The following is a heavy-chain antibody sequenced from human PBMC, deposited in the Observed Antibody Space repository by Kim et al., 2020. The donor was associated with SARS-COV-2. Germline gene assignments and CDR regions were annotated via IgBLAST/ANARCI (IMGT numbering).Heavy chain of an antibody. V-gene: IGHV3-30*18. CDR1: GFTFSSYG. D-gene: IGHD2-15*01. CDR2: ISYDGSNK. J-gene: IGHJ2*01. Sequence: GGSLRLSCAASGFTFSSYGMHWVRQAPGKGLEWGAVISYDGSNKYYADSVKGRFTISRDNSKNTLYLQMNSLRAEDTAVYYCAKGPITPVTRNWYFDLWGRGTLVTVSS. CDR3: AKGPITPVTRNWYFDL.